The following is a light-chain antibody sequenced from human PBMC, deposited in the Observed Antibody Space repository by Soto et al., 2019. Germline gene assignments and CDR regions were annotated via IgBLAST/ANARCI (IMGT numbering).Light chain of an antibody. CDR2: DVS. Sequence: EIVLTQSPGTLSLSPGERAILSYRASQSVGTSLAWYQQKPGQAPSLLISDVSNRATGIPARFSGSGSRTDFTLTISSLEPEDFAVYYCHQHSHWPLTVGGGTKVEI. V-gene: IGKV3-11*01. CDR3: HQHSHWPLT. CDR1: QSVGTS. J-gene: IGKJ4*01.